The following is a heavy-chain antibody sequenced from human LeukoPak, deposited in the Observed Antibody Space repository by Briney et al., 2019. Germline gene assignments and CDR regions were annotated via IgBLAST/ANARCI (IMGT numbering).Heavy chain of an antibody. CDR1: GGSISSSNW. CDR3: ARAPGIAVAGTGDYYFDY. V-gene: IGHV4-4*02. CDR2: IYHSGST. D-gene: IGHD6-19*01. J-gene: IGHJ4*02. Sequence: KTSETLSLTCAVSGGSISSSNWWSWVRQPPGKGLEWIGEIYHSGSTNYNPSLKSRVTISVDKSKNQFSLKLSSVTAADTAVYYCARAPGIAVAGTGDYYFDYWGQGTLVTVSS.